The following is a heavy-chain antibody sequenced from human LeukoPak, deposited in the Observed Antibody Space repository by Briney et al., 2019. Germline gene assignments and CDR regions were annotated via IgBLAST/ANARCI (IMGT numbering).Heavy chain of an antibody. Sequence: SVKVSCKASGGTFSSYAISWVRQAPGQGLEWMGGMIPIFGTANYAQKFQGRVTITADESTSTAYMELSSLRSEDTAVYYCARDRHTIFGVDPPNNWFDPWGQGTLVTVSS. D-gene: IGHD3-3*01. J-gene: IGHJ5*02. V-gene: IGHV1-69*13. CDR3: ARDRHTIFGVDPPNNWFDP. CDR2: MIPIFGTA. CDR1: GGTFSSYA.